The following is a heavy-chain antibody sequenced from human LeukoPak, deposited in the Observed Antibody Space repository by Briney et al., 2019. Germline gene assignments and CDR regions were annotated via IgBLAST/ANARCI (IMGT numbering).Heavy chain of an antibody. Sequence: QPGRSLRLSCVASGFTFSDYGIHWVRQAPGKGLEWVAVISYDGSNKYYADSVKGRFTISRDNSKNTLYLQMNTLRAEDTAVYYCAKDVSWNWFDPWGQGTLVTVSS. V-gene: IGHV3-30*18. CDR1: GFTFSDYG. CDR3: AKDVSWNWFDP. J-gene: IGHJ5*02. CDR2: ISYDGSNK.